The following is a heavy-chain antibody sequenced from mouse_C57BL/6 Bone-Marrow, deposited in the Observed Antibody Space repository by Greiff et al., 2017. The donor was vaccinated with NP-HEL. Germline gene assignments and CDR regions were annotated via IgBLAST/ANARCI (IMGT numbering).Heavy chain of an antibody. D-gene: IGHD1-1*01. J-gene: IGHJ2*02. V-gene: IGHV1-64*01. CDR3: AREVLLLWRIDY. Sequence: QVQLQQPGAELVKPGASVKLSCKASGYTFTSYWMPWVKQRPGQGLEWIGMIHPNSGSTNYNEKFKSKATLTVDTSSSTAYMQLSSLTSEDSAVYYCAREVLLLWRIDYWGQGTSLTVSS. CDR2: IHPNSGST. CDR1: GYTFTSYW.